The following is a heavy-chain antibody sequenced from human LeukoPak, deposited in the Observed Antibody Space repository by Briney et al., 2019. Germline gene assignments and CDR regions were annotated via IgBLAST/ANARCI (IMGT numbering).Heavy chain of an antibody. J-gene: IGHJ6*02. Sequence: SETLSLTCTVSGYSNSSGYYWGWIRQPPGKGLEWIGSIYHSGSTYYNPSLKSRVTISVDTSKNQFSLKLSSVTAADTAVYYCARAGTYYYYGMDVWGQGTTVTVSS. V-gene: IGHV4-38-2*02. CDR2: IYHSGST. CDR3: ARAGTYYYYGMDV. CDR1: GYSNSSGYY. D-gene: IGHD1-1*01.